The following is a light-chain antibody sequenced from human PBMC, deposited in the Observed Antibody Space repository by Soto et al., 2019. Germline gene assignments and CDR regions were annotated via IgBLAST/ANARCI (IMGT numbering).Light chain of an antibody. CDR3: SSYTTSSTPV. J-gene: IGLJ1*01. CDR2: DVS. CDR1: SSDVGAYNY. Sequence: QSALTQPASVSGSPGQSITISCTGTSSDVGAYNYVSWYQQHPGTAPKLMISDVSSRPSGVSSRFSGSKSGNTASMTISGLQAEDEAAYSCSSYTTSSTPVFGTGTKLTVL. V-gene: IGLV2-14*03.